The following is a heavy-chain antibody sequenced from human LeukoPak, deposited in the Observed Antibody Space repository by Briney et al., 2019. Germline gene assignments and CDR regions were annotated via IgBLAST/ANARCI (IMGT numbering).Heavy chain of an antibody. CDR1: GFRFSDYG. J-gene: IGHJ4*02. CDR2: IWYDGSNK. Sequence: PGGSLRLSCAASGFRFSDYGMHWVRQAPGKGLEWVAVIWYDGSNKYYEDSVKGRFTISRDNSKNTLYLQMNSLTVDDTAVYYCVRDDANYFDSSGYFLPEHWGQGTLVTVSS. V-gene: IGHV3-33*01. D-gene: IGHD3-22*01. CDR3: VRDDANYFDSSGYFLPEH.